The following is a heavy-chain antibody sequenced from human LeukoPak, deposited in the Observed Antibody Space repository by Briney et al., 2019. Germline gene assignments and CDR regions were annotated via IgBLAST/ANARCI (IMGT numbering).Heavy chain of an antibody. J-gene: IGHJ3*02. CDR3: ARSYDSYGTDAFDI. D-gene: IGHD5-18*01. Sequence: EGSLRLSCAASGFTFSSYAMSWVRQAPGKGLEWVSAISGSGGSTYYADSVKGRFTISRDNAKNSLYLQMNSLRAEDTAVYYCARSYDSYGTDAFDIWGQGTMVTVSS. CDR2: ISGSGGST. CDR1: GFTFSSYA. V-gene: IGHV3-23*01.